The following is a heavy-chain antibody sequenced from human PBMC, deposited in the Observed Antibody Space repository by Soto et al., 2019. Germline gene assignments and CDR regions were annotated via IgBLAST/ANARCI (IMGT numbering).Heavy chain of an antibody. J-gene: IGHJ4*02. Sequence: QVQLQESGPGLVKPSQTLSLTCTVSGGSISSGGTGSYWTWIRQLPGKGLEWIGYIYYTGNTYYNPSLKSRPTISIDTSDHHFSLKLTSVTAADTAVYFCASGHDAYKVRYWGQGTLVTVSS. CDR2: IYYTGNT. V-gene: IGHV4-31*03. CDR1: GGSISSGGTGSY. D-gene: IGHD1-1*01. CDR3: ASGHDAYKVRY.